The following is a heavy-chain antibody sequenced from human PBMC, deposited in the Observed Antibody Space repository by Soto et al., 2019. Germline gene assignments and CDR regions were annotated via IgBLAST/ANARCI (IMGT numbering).Heavy chain of an antibody. D-gene: IGHD4-17*01. J-gene: IGHJ4*02. CDR1: GFTVSSNY. Sequence: EVQLVESGGGLVQPGGSLRLSCAASGFTVSSNYMNWVRQAPGKGLEWVSVIYSGGTTSYTDSVKGRFTISRDDSKNTLYPQMNSLRAEDTAVYYCARATVTSALYFWGQGTLVSVSS. CDR3: ARATVTSALYF. CDR2: IYSGGTT. V-gene: IGHV3-66*01.